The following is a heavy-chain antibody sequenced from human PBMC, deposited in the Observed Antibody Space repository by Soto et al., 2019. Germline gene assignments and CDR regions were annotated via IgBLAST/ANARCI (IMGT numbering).Heavy chain of an antibody. V-gene: IGHV4-38-2*01. Sequence: ETLSLTCAVSGYSISSGYYWGWIRQPPGKGLEWIGSIYHSGSTYYNPSLKSRVTISVDTSKNQFSLKLSSVTAADTAVYYCARADDFWSGSSGMDVWGQGTTVTVSS. CDR2: IYHSGST. CDR1: GYSISSGYY. J-gene: IGHJ6*02. D-gene: IGHD3-3*01. CDR3: ARADDFWSGSSGMDV.